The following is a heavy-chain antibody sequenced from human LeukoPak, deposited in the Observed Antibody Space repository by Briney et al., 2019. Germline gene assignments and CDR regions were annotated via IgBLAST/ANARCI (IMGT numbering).Heavy chain of an antibody. CDR2: IKEDGSEK. V-gene: IGHV3-7*05. Sequence: PGGSLRLSCAASGFTFSSHWMNWVRQAPGKGLEWVANIKEDGSEKYCVDSVKGRFTISRDNAKNSLCLQMNSLRAEDTAIYYCVRSGGYWGQGTLVTVSS. CDR1: GFTFSSHW. D-gene: IGHD1-26*01. CDR3: VRSGGY. J-gene: IGHJ4*02.